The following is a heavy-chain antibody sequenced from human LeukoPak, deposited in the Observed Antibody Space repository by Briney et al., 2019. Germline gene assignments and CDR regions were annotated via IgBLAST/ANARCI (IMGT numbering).Heavy chain of an antibody. Sequence: PSETLSLTCTVSGGSISSYYWSWLPQPPGEGLEWIGYIYYSGSTNYNPSLKSRVTISVDTSKNQFSLKLSSVTAADTAVYYCASNYYGSGSLDYWGQGNLVTVSS. CDR1: GGSISSYY. J-gene: IGHJ4*02. D-gene: IGHD3-10*01. CDR3: ASNYYGSGSLDY. V-gene: IGHV4-59*08. CDR2: IYYSGST.